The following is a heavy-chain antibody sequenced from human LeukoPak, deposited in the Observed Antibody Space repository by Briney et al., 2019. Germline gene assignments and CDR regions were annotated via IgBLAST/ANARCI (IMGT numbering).Heavy chain of an antibody. CDR1: GFTYSNAW. J-gene: IGHJ4*02. V-gene: IGHV3-15*01. CDR3: TTVTAIRALDY. Sequence: AGGSLRLSCAASGFTYSNAWMSWVRQAPGKGLEWVGRIKSKTDGGTTDYAAPVKGRFTISRDDSKNTLYLQMNGLKTEDTAVYYCTTVTAIRALDYWGQGTLVTVSS. CDR2: IKSKTDGGTT. D-gene: IGHD5-12*01.